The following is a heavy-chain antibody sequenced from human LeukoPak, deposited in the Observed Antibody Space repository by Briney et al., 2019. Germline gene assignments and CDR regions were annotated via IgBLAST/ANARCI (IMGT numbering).Heavy chain of an antibody. CDR3: ARAGYSSSWYPGWFDP. D-gene: IGHD6-13*01. Sequence: ASVKVSCKASGYTFTGYYMHWVRQAPGQGLEWMGWINPNSGGTNYAQKFQGRVTMTRGTSISTAYMELSRLRSDDTAVYYCARAGYSSSWYPGWFDPWGQGTLVTVSS. J-gene: IGHJ5*02. V-gene: IGHV1-2*02. CDR2: INPNSGGT. CDR1: GYTFTGYY.